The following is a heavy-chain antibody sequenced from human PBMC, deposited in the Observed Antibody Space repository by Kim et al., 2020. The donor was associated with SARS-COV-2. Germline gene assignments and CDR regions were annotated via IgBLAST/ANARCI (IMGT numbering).Heavy chain of an antibody. CDR1: GFTFSNYA. CDR3: AKTGQFEN. D-gene: IGHD3-9*01. Sequence: GGSLRLSCVASGFTFSNYAMSWVRQAPGKGLEWGSSIGSATWYVDSVKGRFTISRDNSRNTVSLQMNSLRAEDTATYYCAKTGQFENWGQGTLVTVSS. CDR2: SIGSAT. V-gene: IGHV3-23*05. J-gene: IGHJ4*02.